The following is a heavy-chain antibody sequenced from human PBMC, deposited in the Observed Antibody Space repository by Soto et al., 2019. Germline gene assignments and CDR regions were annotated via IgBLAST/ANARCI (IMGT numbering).Heavy chain of an antibody. D-gene: IGHD1-1*01. CDR2: IYYTGDT. CDR3: ARKFWMLDAFDI. J-gene: IGHJ3*02. CDR1: GGSISTYY. Sequence: PSETLSLTCSVSGGSISTYYWSWIRQSPGKGLEWLGYIYYTGDTKYTPSLESRLTMSIDTSKNQFSLKLTSVTAADTAIYYCARKFWMLDAFDIWGQGSLVTVSS. V-gene: IGHV4-59*08.